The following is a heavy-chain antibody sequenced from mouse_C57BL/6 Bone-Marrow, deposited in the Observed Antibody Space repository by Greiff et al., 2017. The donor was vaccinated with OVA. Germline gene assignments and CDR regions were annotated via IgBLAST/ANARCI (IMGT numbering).Heavy chain of an antibody. J-gene: IGHJ3*01. V-gene: IGHV1-50*01. CDR1: GYTFTSYW. CDR2: IDPSDSYT. Sequence: QVQLQQPGAELVKPGASVKLSCKASGYTFTSYWMQWVKQRPGQGLEWIGEIDPSDSYTNYNQNFKGKATLTVDTSSSTAYMQLSSLTSEDSAVYYCARGGFYPDAYWGQGTLVTVSA. CDR3: ARGGFYPDAY.